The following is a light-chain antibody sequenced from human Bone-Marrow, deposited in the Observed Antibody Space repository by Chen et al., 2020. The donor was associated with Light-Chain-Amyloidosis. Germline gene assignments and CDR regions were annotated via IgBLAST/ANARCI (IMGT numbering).Light chain of an antibody. J-gene: IGLJ2*01. CDR1: DLPTKY. CDR2: RDT. CDR3: QSADSSGTYEVI. Sequence: SYELTHPPSVSVSPGQTARITCSGDDLPTKYAYWYQQKPGQAPVLVIHRDTERPSGNSERFSGSSSGTTATLTISGVQAEDEADYHCQSADSSGTYEVIFGGGTKLTVL. V-gene: IGLV3-25*03.